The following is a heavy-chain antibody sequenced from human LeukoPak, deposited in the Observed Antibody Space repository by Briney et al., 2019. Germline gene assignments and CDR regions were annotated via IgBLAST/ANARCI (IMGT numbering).Heavy chain of an antibody. Sequence: GGSRRLSCAASGFTFSSYAMSWVRQAPGKGLEWVSAISGSGGSTYYADSVKGRFTISRDNSKNTLYLQMNSLRAEDTAVYYCAKDGIYCSGGSCYGDFDYWGQGTLVTVSS. CDR1: GFTFSSYA. D-gene: IGHD2-15*01. J-gene: IGHJ4*02. CDR3: AKDGIYCSGGSCYGDFDY. CDR2: ISGSGGST. V-gene: IGHV3-23*01.